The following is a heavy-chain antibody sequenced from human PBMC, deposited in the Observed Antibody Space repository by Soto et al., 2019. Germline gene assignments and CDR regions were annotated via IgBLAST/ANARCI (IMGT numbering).Heavy chain of an antibody. CDR3: AKLITMVRAVIMDAFDI. J-gene: IGHJ3*02. Sequence: QVQLVESGGGVVQPGRSLRLSCAASGFTFSSYDIHWVGQAPGKGLEWVALISYDGNNKYYADSVKGRFTISRDNSKNTLYLQMNSLRAEDTAVYYCAKLITMVRAVIMDAFDIWGQGTMVTVSS. V-gene: IGHV3-30*18. CDR1: GFTFSSYD. D-gene: IGHD3-10*01. CDR2: ISYDGNNK.